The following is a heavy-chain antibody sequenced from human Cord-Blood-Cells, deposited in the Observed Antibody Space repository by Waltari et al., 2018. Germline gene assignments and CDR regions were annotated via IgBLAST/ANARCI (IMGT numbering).Heavy chain of an antibody. CDR3: ARSPHPHVDIVATILPDY. Sequence: QVQLVQSGAEVKKPGASVKVSCKASGYTFTSYAMHWVRQAPGQRLEWMGWINAGNGNTKYSQKFQGRVTITRDTSASTAYMELSSLRSEDTAVYYCARSPHPHVDIVATILPDYWGQGTLVTVSS. J-gene: IGHJ4*02. D-gene: IGHD5-12*01. V-gene: IGHV1-3*01. CDR1: GYTFTSYA. CDR2: INAGNGNT.